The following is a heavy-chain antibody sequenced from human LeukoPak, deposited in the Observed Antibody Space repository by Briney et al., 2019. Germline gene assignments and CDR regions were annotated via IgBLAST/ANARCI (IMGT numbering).Heavy chain of an antibody. CDR3: ARGYYGSGSYYPFDY. V-gene: IGHV5-51*01. Sequence: GESLQISCKVSGYSFSSHWIGWVRQMPGKGLEWMGIIYPSDSDTRYSPSFQGQVTISADKSISTAYLQWSSLKASDTAMYYCARGYYGSGSYYPFDYWGQGTLVTVSS. CDR2: IYPSDSDT. CDR1: GYSFSSHW. D-gene: IGHD3-10*01. J-gene: IGHJ4*02.